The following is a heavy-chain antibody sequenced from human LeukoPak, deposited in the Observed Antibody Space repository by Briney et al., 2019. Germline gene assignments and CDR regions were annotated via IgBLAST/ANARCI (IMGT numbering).Heavy chain of an antibody. D-gene: IGHD1-26*01. CDR3: VKTMGAIDHDY. Sequence: GGSLRLSCAASGFTFSGSAMSWVRQAPGKGLEWVSSISGSGGSTYYADSVKGRFTISRDNSKNTLYLQMNSLRAEDTAVYYCVKTMGAIDHDYWGQGTLVTVSS. CDR2: ISGSGGST. V-gene: IGHV3-23*01. J-gene: IGHJ4*02. CDR1: GFTFSGSA.